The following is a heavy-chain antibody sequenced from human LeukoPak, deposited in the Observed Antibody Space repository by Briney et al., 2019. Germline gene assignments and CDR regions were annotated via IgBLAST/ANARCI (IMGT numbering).Heavy chain of an antibody. V-gene: IGHV1-69*06. J-gene: IGHJ4*02. Sequence: ASVKVSCKASGGTFSSYAISWVRQAPGRGPEWMGGIIPIFGTANYAQKFQGRVTITADKSTSTAYMELSSLRSEDTAVYYCARGYSSSWLFYWGQGTLVTVSS. CDR2: IIPIFGTA. CDR3: ARGYSSSWLFY. CDR1: GGTFSSYA. D-gene: IGHD6-13*01.